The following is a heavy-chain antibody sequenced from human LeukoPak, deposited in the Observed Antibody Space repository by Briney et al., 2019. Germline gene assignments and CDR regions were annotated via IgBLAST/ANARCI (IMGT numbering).Heavy chain of an antibody. CDR2: IYYSGST. V-gene: IGHV4-31*03. CDR1: GGSISSGGYY. D-gene: IGHD3-3*01. J-gene: IGHJ5*02. Sequence: SETLSLTCTVSGGSISSGGYYWSWIRQHPGKGLEWIGYIYYSGSTYYNPSLKSRVTISVDTSKNQFSLKLSSVTAADTAVYYCARGPITIFGVVTPRFDPWGQGTLVTVSS. CDR3: ARGPITIFGVVTPRFDP.